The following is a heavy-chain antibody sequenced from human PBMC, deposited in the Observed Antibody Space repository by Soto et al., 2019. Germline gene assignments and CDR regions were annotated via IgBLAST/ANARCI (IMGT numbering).Heavy chain of an antibody. V-gene: IGHV6-1*01. CDR2: TYYRSKWYN. D-gene: IGHD6-19*01. J-gene: IGHJ6*02. Sequence: PSQTLSLTCAISGDSVSSNSAAWSWIRQSPSRGLEWLGRTYYRSKWYNDYAVSVKSRITINPDTSKNQFSLQLNSVTPEDTAVYYCARDRRQWLVSAYYYYYGMDVWGQGTTVTVSS. CDR3: ARDRRQWLVSAYYYYYGMDV. CDR1: GDSVSSNSAA.